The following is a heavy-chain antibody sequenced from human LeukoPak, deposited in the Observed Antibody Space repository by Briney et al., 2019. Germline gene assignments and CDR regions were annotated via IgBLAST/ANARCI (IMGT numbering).Heavy chain of an antibody. J-gene: IGHJ4*02. Sequence: GGSLRLSCAASGFTLSNYAMSWVRQAPGKGLEWVSTISGSNSTYYADSVKGRFTISRDNSKNTLSLQMNSLRVEDTAVYYCAKEMSSRYSGTFAYWGQGTLVTVSS. V-gene: IGHV3-23*01. CDR2: ISGSNST. CDR1: GFTLSNYA. CDR3: AKEMSSRYSGTFAY. D-gene: IGHD1-26*01.